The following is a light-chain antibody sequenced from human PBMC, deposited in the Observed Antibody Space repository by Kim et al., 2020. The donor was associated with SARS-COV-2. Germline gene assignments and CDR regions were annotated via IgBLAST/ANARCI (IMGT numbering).Light chain of an antibody. V-gene: IGKV3-20*01. CDR1: SSVSSY. Sequence: SPGESASLSRRARSSVSSYLALYQQKPRQAPRLLFYDTSTRATGIPDRFSGSGSGTDFTLTISRLEPEDFAVYFCHQYGSSSVTFGAGTRVDIK. CDR3: HQYGSSSVT. CDR2: DTS. J-gene: IGKJ4*01.